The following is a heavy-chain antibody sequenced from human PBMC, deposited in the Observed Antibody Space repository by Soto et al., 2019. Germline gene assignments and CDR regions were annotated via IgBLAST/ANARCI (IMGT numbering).Heavy chain of an antibody. CDR2: ISGSGGST. Sequence: GGSMRLSCAASGFNFSNYAMSWVRQAPGKGLEWVSSISGSGGSTHYADSVKGRFTISRDNSKNTLYLQMNSLRAEDTAVYYCAKEDVGGYYYSGLWGQGTLVTVS. J-gene: IGHJ4*02. D-gene: IGHD1-26*01. CDR3: AKEDVGGYYYSGL. V-gene: IGHV3-23*01. CDR1: GFNFSNYA.